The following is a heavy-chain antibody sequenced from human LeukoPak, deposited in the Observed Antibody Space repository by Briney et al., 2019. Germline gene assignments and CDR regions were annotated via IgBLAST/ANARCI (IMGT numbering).Heavy chain of an antibody. V-gene: IGHV1-2*04. CDR1: GYTFTGYY. CDR3: ARGGLRGYSGYDSDHHCDY. D-gene: IGHD5-12*01. CDR2: INPNSGGT. J-gene: IGHJ4*02. Sequence: ASVKVSCKASGYTFTGYYMHWVRPAPGQGLEWMGWINPNSGGTNYAQKFQGWVTMTRDTSISTAYMELSRLRSDDTAVYYCARGGLRGYSGYDSDHHCDYWGQGTLVTVSS.